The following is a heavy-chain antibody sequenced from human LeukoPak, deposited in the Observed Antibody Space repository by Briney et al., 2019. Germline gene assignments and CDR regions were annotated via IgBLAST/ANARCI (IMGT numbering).Heavy chain of an antibody. Sequence: PGGSLRLSCAASGFTFSSYWMSWVRQAPGKGLEWVANIKQDGSEKYYVDSVKGRFTISRDNAKNSLYLQMNSLRAEDTAVYYCAREAYYYDSSGPTRDAFDIWGQGTMVTVSS. D-gene: IGHD3-22*01. V-gene: IGHV3-7*01. J-gene: IGHJ3*02. CDR3: AREAYYYDSSGPTRDAFDI. CDR2: IKQDGSEK. CDR1: GFTFSSYW.